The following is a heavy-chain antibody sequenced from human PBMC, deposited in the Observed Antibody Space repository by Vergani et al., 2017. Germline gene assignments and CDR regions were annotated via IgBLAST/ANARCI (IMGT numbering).Heavy chain of an antibody. D-gene: IGHD3-22*01. J-gene: IGHJ4*02. CDR2: ISSSSSYT. V-gene: IGHV3-11*05. CDR1: GFTFSDYY. Sequence: QVQLVESGGGLVKPGGSLRLSCAASGFTFSDYYMSWIRQAPGKGLEWVSYISSSSSYTNYADSVKGRVTISRDNAKNSLYLQMNSLRAEDTAVYYCARDGKYYYDSSGKDWGQGTLVTVSS. CDR3: ARDGKYYYDSSGKD.